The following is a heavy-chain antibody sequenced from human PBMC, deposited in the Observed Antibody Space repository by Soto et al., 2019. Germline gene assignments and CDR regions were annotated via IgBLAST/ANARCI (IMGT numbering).Heavy chain of an antibody. CDR3: AKGPLVVVAARYYFDY. CDR2: ISGSGGST. J-gene: IGHJ4*02. Sequence: GGSLRLSCAASGFTFSSYAMSWVRQAPGKGLEWVSAISGSGGSTYYADSVKGRFTISRDNSKNTLYLQMNSLRAEDTAVYYCAKGPLVVVAARYYFDYWGQGTLVTVSS. V-gene: IGHV3-23*01. D-gene: IGHD2-15*01. CDR1: GFTFSSYA.